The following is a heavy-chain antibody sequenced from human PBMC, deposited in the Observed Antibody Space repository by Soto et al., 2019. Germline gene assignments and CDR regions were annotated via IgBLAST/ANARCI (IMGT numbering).Heavy chain of an antibody. D-gene: IGHD3-10*01. CDR1: GFSLSSSGVA. CDR3: AHGDPLDFHY. J-gene: IGHJ4*02. Sequence: QITLKESGPPLVKPTQTLTLTCTFSGFSLSSSGVAVGWIRQPPGKALEWLALIYWNGIERYSPSLKSRLTITKDTAKNQVVLTMTNMDPVDTATYFCAHGDPLDFHYWGQGTLVTVSP. V-gene: IGHV2-5*01. CDR2: IYWNGIE.